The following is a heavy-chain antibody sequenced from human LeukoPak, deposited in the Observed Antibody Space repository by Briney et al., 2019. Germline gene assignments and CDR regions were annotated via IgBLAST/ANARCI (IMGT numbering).Heavy chain of an antibody. CDR2: IYYSGST. Sequence: PSETLSLTCTVSGGSISSYYWSWIRQPPGKGLEWIGYIYYSGSTSYNPSLKSRVTISVDTSKNQFSLKLSSVTAADTAVYYCARDRDYYDSSGPGAFDIWGQGTMVTVSP. J-gene: IGHJ3*02. D-gene: IGHD3-22*01. CDR3: ARDRDYYDSSGPGAFDI. V-gene: IGHV4-59*01. CDR1: GGSISSYY.